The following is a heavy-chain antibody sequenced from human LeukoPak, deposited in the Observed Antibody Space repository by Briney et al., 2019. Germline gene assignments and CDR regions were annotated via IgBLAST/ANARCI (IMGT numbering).Heavy chain of an antibody. Sequence: PSETLSLTCTVSGGSISSGSYDWYWIRQPAGKGLEWIGHIYTSGSTDYNPSLKSRVTISVDTSKNQFSLKLSSVTAADTAVYYCARVVAAAGNWGQGTLVAVSS. CDR2: IYTSGST. J-gene: IGHJ4*02. V-gene: IGHV4-61*09. CDR3: ARVVAAAGN. CDR1: GGSISSGSYD. D-gene: IGHD6-13*01.